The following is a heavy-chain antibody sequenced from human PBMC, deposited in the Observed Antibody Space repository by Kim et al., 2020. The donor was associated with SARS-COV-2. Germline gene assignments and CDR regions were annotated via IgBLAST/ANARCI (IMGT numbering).Heavy chain of an antibody. Sequence: ASVKVSCRVSGHNITDLSIHWVRHTPGKELEWVGGFDPEDGETIYAQKFQGRVTMTEDTPANTAYMELSSLRSDDTAVYYCATGRHYCSSGSCYLGDFDFWGQGTLVTVSP. CDR3: ATGRHYCSSGSCYLGDFDF. J-gene: IGHJ4*02. V-gene: IGHV1-24*01. D-gene: IGHD2-15*01. CDR2: FDPEDGET. CDR1: GHNITDLS.